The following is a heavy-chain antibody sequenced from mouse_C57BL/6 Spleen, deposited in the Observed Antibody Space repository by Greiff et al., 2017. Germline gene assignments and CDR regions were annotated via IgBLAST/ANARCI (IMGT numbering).Heavy chain of an antibody. CDR2: ISSGSSTI. J-gene: IGHJ2*01. CDR1: GFTFSDYG. CDR3: ARSLYFDY. V-gene: IGHV5-17*01. D-gene: IGHD6-1*01. Sequence: EVQGVESGGGLVKPGGSLKLSCAASGFTFSDYGMHWVRQAPEKGLEWVAYISSGSSTIYYADTVTGRFTISRDNAKNTLFLQMTSLRSEDTAMYYCARSLYFDYGGQGTTLTVSS.